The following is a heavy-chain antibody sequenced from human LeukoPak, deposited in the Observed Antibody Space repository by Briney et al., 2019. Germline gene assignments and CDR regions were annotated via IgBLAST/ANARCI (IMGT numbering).Heavy chain of an antibody. Sequence: PGGSLRLSCTAPGFTFLNYAMSWVRQAPGKGLEWVSGVSGSGVNRFYSDSVKGRFTISRDNSKDTVYLEMNRLRAGDTALYYCAKSTERLRSQIDYWGQGTLVTVSS. CDR3: AKSTERLRSQIDY. CDR2: VSGSGVNR. J-gene: IGHJ4*02. D-gene: IGHD1-1*01. V-gene: IGHV3-23*01. CDR1: GFTFLNYA.